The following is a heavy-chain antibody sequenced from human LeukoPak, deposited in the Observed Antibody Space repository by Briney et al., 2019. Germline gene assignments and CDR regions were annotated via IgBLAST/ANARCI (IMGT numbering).Heavy chain of an antibody. J-gene: IGHJ4*02. CDR2: ISSSSSYI. V-gene: IGHV3-21*01. CDR3: ARGSSWLIDY. Sequence: GGSLRLSCAASGLTFSSYSMNWVRQAPGKGLEWVSSISSSSSYIYYADSVKGRFTISRDNAKNSLYLQMNSLRAEDTAVYYCARGSSWLIDYWGQGTLVTVSS. CDR1: GLTFSSYS. D-gene: IGHD6-13*01.